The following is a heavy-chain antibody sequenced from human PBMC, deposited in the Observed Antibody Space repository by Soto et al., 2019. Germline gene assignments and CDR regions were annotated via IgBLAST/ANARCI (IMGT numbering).Heavy chain of an antibody. V-gene: IGHV3-9*01. CDR2: ISWNSGRI. CDR3: AKDIGSTGYYPYYFDY. J-gene: IGHJ4*02. D-gene: IGHD3-22*01. CDR1: GFTFDDYA. Sequence: EVQLVESGGGLVQPGRSLRLSCAASGFTFDDYAMHWVRQAPGKGLEWVSGISWNSGRIGYADSVKGRFTISRDNAKNSLYLQMTSLRAEATALSYCAKDIGSTGYYPYYFDYWGQGTLVTVSS.